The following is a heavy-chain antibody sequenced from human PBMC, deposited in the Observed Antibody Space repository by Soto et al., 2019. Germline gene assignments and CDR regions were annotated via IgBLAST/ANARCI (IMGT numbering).Heavy chain of an antibody. Sequence: PGGSLRLSCGASGFAMSSYWMHWVRQAPGKGLVWVSRINSDGSSTSYADSVKGRFTISRDNAKNTLYLQVNSPRAEDTAVYYCVRSYCSGGTCSGWFDPWGQGTLVTVSS. J-gene: IGHJ5*02. D-gene: IGHD2-15*01. CDR2: INSDGSST. CDR1: GFAMSSYW. V-gene: IGHV3-74*01. CDR3: VRSYCSGGTCSGWFDP.